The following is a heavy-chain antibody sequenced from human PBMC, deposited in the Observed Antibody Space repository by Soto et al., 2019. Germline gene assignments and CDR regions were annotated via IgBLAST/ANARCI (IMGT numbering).Heavy chain of an antibody. D-gene: IGHD3-22*01. CDR1: GFTFTRSA. CDR3: AAFSRGTYYYDSSGSAGFDY. Sequence: SVKVSCEASGFTFTRSAVQWVRQARGQRLELIGWIVVGSGNTNYAQKFQERVTITRDMSTSTAYMELSSLRSEDTAVYYCAAFSRGTYYYDSSGSAGFDYWGQGTLVTVSS. J-gene: IGHJ4*02. V-gene: IGHV1-58*01. CDR2: IVVGSGNT.